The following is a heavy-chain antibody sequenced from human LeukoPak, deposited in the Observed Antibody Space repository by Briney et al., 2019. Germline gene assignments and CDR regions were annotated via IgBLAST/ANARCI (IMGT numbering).Heavy chain of an antibody. Sequence: SVKVSCKASGGTFSSYAISWVRQAPGQGLEWMGGIIPIFGTANYAQKFQGRVTITADESTSTAYMELSSLRSEDTAVYYCARVMGFLEWTQGFDYWGQGTLVTVSS. CDR2: IIPIFGTA. V-gene: IGHV1-69*13. D-gene: IGHD3-3*01. J-gene: IGHJ4*02. CDR1: GGTFSSYA. CDR3: ARVMGFLEWTQGFDY.